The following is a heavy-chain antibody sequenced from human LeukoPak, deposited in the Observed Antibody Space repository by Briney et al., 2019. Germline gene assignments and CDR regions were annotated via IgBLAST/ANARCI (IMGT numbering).Heavy chain of an antibody. Sequence: SQTLSLTCSVSGGSISSGSNYWSWIRQPAGKGLEWIGRIYTSGNTDYNPSLKSRVTISVDTSTNEFSLKLSSVTAADTAVYYCARGYCSGGSCYARYWFDPWGQGTLVTVSS. CDR1: GGSISSGSNY. V-gene: IGHV4-61*02. CDR2: IYTSGNT. D-gene: IGHD2-15*01. J-gene: IGHJ5*02. CDR3: ARGYCSGGSCYARYWFDP.